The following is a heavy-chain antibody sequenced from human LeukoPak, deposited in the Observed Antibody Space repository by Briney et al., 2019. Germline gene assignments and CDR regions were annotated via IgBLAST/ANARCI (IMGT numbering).Heavy chain of an antibody. J-gene: IGHJ4*02. Sequence: GRSLGLSCAASGFTFDDYAMHWVRQAPGKGLEWVSGISWNSGSIGYADSVKGRFTISRDNAKNSLYLQMNSLRAEDTALYYCAKASVVVPPFFDYWGQGTLVTVSS. CDR3: AKASVVVPPFFDY. D-gene: IGHD2-2*01. CDR2: ISWNSGSI. V-gene: IGHV3-9*01. CDR1: GFTFDDYA.